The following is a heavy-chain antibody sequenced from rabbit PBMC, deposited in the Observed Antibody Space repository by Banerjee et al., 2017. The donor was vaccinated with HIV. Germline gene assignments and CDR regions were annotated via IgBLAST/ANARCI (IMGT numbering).Heavy chain of an antibody. D-gene: IGHD1-1*01. CDR1: GFSFSGYY. CDR2: IDIVSGST. Sequence: QSLEESGGGLVKPEASLTLTCTASGFSFSGYYMCWVRQAPGKGLELIACIDIVSGSTWYATWVNGRFTISRSTSLNTVDLKMTSLTAADTATYFCARDIYSSGGYVFDLWGQGTLVTVS. CDR3: ARDIYSSGGYVFDL. V-gene: IGHV1S43*01. J-gene: IGHJ4*01.